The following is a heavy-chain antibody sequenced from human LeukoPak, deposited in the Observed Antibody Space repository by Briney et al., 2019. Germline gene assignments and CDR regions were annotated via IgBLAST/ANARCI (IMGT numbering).Heavy chain of an antibody. J-gene: IGHJ4*02. CDR3: ARVGALRYFDWLDDY. CDR2: ISYDGNNK. D-gene: IGHD3-9*01. CDR1: GFTFSSYA. V-gene: IGHV3-30*04. Sequence: GGSLRLSCAASGFTFSSYAMHWVRQAPGKGLEWVAIISYDGNNKYYADSVKGRFTLSRDNSKNTLSLQMNSLRAEDTAVYYCARVGALRYFDWLDDYWGQGTLVTVSS.